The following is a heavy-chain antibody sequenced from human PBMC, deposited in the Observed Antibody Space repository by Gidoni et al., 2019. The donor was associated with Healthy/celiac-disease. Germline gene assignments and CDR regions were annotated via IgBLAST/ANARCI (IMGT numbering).Heavy chain of an antibody. D-gene: IGHD6-19*01. Sequence: QVQLVQSGAEVKKPGASVKVYCKASGYTFTSHGISWVRQAPGQGLEWMGWISAYNGNTNYAQKLQGRVTMTTDTSTSTAYMELRSLRSDDTAVYYCARVPDSSGWYTTIHDYWGQGTLVTVSS. V-gene: IGHV1-18*01. J-gene: IGHJ4*02. CDR2: ISAYNGNT. CDR1: GYTFTSHG. CDR3: ARVPDSSGWYTTIHDY.